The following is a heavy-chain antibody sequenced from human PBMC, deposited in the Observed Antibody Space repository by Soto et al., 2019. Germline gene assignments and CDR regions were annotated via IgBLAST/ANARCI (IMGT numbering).Heavy chain of an antibody. CDR3: ASLGDLSSKDFSVIQFYP. V-gene: IGHV4-34*01. CDR1: GGSFSGYY. J-gene: IGHJ5*01. Sequence: SETLSLTCAVYGGSFSGYYWTWIRQPPGTGLEWIGEINHSGSTNYNPSLKSRVTISVDTSKNQFSVKVTSVTAADTAVYYCASLGDLSSKDFSVIQFYPCGQRTAVTVSA. CDR2: INHSGST. D-gene: IGHD3-10*01.